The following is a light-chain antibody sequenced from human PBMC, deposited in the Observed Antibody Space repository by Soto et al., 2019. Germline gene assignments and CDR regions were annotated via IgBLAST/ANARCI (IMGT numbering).Light chain of an antibody. CDR2: EGS. J-gene: IGLJ1*01. CDR1: SSNVGSNNL. V-gene: IGLV2-23*01. CDR3: CSYAGTATYV. Sequence: QSVLTQPASVSGSPGQSITIPCTGISSNVGSNNLVSWYQHQPGKAPKLIIYEGSKRPSGISNRCSSSKSGNTASLSISGLQAEDEADYYCCSYAGTATYVFGTGTKVTVL.